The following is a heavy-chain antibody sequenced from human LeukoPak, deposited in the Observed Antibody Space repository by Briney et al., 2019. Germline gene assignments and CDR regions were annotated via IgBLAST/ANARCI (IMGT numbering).Heavy chain of an antibody. CDR3: ARDVENCSGGSCYSRNWFDP. CDR1: GFTFSSYS. D-gene: IGHD2-15*01. CDR2: ISSRSSYI. J-gene: IGHJ5*02. V-gene: IGHV3-21*01. Sequence: PGGSLRLSCAASGFTFSSYSMNWVRQAPGKGLEWVSSISSRSSYIYYADSVKGRFTISRDNAKNSLYLQMNSLRAEDTAVYYCARDVENCSGGSCYSRNWFDPWGQGTLVTVSS.